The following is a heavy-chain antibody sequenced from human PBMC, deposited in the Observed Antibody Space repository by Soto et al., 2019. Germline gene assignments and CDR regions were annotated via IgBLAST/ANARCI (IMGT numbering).Heavy chain of an antibody. V-gene: IGHV1-18*01. CDR1: GYTFTSYG. D-gene: IGHD5-12*01. CDR3: ARVQSGYDFAY. J-gene: IGHJ4*02. CDR2: ISAYNGNT. Sequence: QVQLVQAGAEVKKPGASVKVSCKASGYTFTSYGLNWVRLAPGQGLEWMGWISAYNGNTHYAQKLQGIVTMTTDTSTSTANMELRSLRSDDTAVYYCARVQSGYDFAYCGQGTLVTVSS.